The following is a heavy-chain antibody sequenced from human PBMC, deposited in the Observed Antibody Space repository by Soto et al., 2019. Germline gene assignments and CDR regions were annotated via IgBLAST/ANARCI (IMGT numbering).Heavy chain of an antibody. J-gene: IGHJ3*02. Sequence: SETLSLTCAVSGYSISSGYYWGWIRQPPGKGLEWIGSIYHSGSTYYNPSLKSRVTISVDTSKNQFSLKLSSVTAADTAVYYCARASITMIVVPLSAFDIWGQGTMVTVSS. CDR2: IYHSGST. CDR1: GYSISSGYY. V-gene: IGHV4-38-2*01. CDR3: ARASITMIVVPLSAFDI. D-gene: IGHD3-22*01.